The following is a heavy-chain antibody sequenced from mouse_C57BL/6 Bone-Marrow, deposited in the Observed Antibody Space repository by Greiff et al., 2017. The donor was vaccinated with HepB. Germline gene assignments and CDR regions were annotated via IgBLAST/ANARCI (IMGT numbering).Heavy chain of an antibody. D-gene: IGHD1-1*01. CDR1: GYAFTNYL. Sequence: VQLQQSGAELVRPGPSVKVSCKASGYAFTNYLIEWVKQRPGQGLEWIGVINPGSGGTNYNEKFKGKATLTADKSSSTAYMQLSSLTSEDSAVYFCARKRYYFDYWGQGTTLTVSS. CDR3: ARKRYYFDY. J-gene: IGHJ2*01. V-gene: IGHV1-54*01. CDR2: INPGSGGT.